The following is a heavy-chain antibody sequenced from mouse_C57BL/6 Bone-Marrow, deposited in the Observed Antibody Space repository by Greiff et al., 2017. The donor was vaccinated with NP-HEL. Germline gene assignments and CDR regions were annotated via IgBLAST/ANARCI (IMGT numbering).Heavy chain of an antibody. V-gene: IGHV15-2*01. J-gene: IGHJ1*03. CDR1: DSEVSPIAY. CDR3: ARQGYGSSYAGYFDV. CDR2: ILPSIGRT. D-gene: IGHD1-1*01. Sequence: QVQLQQSGSELRSPGSSVKLSCKDFDSEVSPIAYMSWVRQKPGHGFEWIGGILPSIGRTIYGEKFEDKATLDADTLSNTAYLELNSLTSEDSAIYYCARQGYGSSYAGYFDVWGTGTTVTVSS.